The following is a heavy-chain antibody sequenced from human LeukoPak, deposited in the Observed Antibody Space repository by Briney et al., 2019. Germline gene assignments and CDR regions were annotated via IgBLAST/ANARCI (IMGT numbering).Heavy chain of an antibody. J-gene: IGHJ4*02. Sequence: GGSLTLPCAVSGMRFNEAWLPGVGPAPGRGGDGVGRIKSKTHGGTTDYAAPVKGRFIISRDDSRNTVYLQMNSLKTEDTGVYYCTTSPIAGIDFWGQGTLVTVSS. CDR1: GMRFNEAW. D-gene: IGHD2-21*01. V-gene: IGHV3-15*01. CDR3: TTSPIAGIDF. CDR2: IKSKTHGGTT.